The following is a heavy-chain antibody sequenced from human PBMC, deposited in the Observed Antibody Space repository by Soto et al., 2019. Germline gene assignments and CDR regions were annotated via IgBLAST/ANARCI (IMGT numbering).Heavy chain of an antibody. D-gene: IGHD6-19*01. CDR2: ISSNGGST. CDR1: GFTFSSYA. CDR3: ARQWLDSYYFDY. Sequence: GGSLRLSCAASGFTFSSYAMHWVRQAPGKGLEYVSAISSNGGSTYYANSVKGRFTISRDNSKNTLYLQMGSLRAEDVAVYYCARQWLDSYYFDYWGQGTLVTVSS. V-gene: IGHV3-64*01. J-gene: IGHJ4*02.